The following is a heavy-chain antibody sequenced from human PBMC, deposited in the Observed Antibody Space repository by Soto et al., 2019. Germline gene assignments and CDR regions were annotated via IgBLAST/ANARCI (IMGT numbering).Heavy chain of an antibody. CDR2: ISYDGSNK. CDR1: GFTFSSYG. CDR3: AKGWTAMDSHYFDY. D-gene: IGHD5-18*01. V-gene: IGHV3-30*18. J-gene: IGHJ4*02. Sequence: PGGSLRLSCAASGFTFSSYGMHWVRQAPGKGLEWVAVISYDGSNKYYADSVKGRFTISRDNSKNTLYLQMNSLRAEDTAVYYCAKGWTAMDSHYFDYWGQGTLVTVSS.